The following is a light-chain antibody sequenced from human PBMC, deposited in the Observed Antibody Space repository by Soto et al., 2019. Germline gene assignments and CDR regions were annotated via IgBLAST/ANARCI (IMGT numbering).Light chain of an antibody. V-gene: IGKV1-12*01. J-gene: IGKJ4*01. Sequence: DIHMTQSPSSVSASVGDSVTITCRASQGINNWLAWYQQKPGKAPKLLIYDASNIQSGVPSRFSGSGPGTDFTLTISSLQPEDFATYFCQQASRFPLTFGGGTRVEIK. CDR1: QGINNW. CDR2: DAS. CDR3: QQASRFPLT.